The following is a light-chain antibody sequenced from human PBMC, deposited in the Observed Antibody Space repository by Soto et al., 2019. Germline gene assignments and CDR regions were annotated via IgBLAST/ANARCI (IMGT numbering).Light chain of an antibody. Sequence: VMTQAPATLSVSPVERATLSGRASQTINNNVAWYQLKDGQVPRLLIYGASTRATDIPARFSGSGSGTEFTLTISSLQSEDFAEYHCQQYNNWPQTFGQRTKVDIK. CDR3: QQYNNWPQT. CDR2: GAS. CDR1: QTINNN. J-gene: IGKJ1*01. V-gene: IGKV3-15*01.